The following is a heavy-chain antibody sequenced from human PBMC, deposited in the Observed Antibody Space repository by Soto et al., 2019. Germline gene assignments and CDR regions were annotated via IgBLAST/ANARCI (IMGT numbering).Heavy chain of an antibody. J-gene: IGHJ5*02. CDR2: IYYSGST. V-gene: IGHV4-59*01. CDR1: GGSISSYY. Sequence: SSETLSLTCTVSGGSISSYYWSWIRQPPGKGLEWIGYIYYSGSTNYNPSLKSRVTISADTSKNQFSLKLSSVTAADTAVYYCARGGPAWFDPWGQGTLVTVSS. CDR3: ARGGPAWFDP.